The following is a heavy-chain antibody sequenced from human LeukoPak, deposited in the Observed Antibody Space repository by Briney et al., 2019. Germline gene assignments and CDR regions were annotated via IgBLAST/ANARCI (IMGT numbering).Heavy chain of an antibody. CDR2: INPNSGGT. CDR1: GYTFTGYY. J-gene: IGHJ5*02. Sequence: GASVKVSCKASGYTFTGYYIHWVRQAPGQGLEWMGWINPNSGGTKYAQKFQGRVTMTRDTSISTAYMELSRLRSDDTAVYYCARATTVVTGWFGPWGQGTLVTVSS. V-gene: IGHV1-2*02. CDR3: ARATTVVTGWFGP. D-gene: IGHD4-23*01.